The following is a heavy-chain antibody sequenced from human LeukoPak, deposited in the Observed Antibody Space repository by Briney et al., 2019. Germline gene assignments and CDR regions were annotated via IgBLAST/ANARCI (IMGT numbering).Heavy chain of an antibody. CDR1: GGSFSGYY. CDR3: ARRAYSGYDPYYFDY. CDR2: INHSGST. V-gene: IGHV4-34*01. D-gene: IGHD5-12*01. J-gene: IGHJ4*02. Sequence: WETLSLTCAVYGGSFSGYYWSWIRQPPGKGLEWIGEINHSGSTNYNPSLKSRVTISVDTSKNQFSLKLSSVTAADTAVYYCARRAYSGYDPYYFDYWGQGTLVTVSS.